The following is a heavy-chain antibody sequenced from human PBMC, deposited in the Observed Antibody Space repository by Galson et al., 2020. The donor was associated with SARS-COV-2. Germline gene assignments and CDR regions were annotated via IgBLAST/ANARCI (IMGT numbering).Heavy chain of an antibody. CDR2: IYDSANT. J-gene: IGHJ4*02. Sequence: SQTLSLTCAVSGGSVSSGAFSWSWFRQPPGKGLEWIGYIYDSANTYYNPSLKSRVSISVDRSKNQFSLNLSSVTAADTAVYYCARGQQTELLTPFDFWGQGTLFTVSS. V-gene: IGHV4-30-2*01. CDR3: ARGQQTELLTPFDF. D-gene: IGHD1-26*01. CDR1: GGSVSSGAFS.